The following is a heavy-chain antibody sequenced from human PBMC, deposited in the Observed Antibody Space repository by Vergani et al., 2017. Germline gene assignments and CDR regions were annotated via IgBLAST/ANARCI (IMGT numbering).Heavy chain of an antibody. Sequence: QVQLQESGPGLVKPSETLSLTCTVSGYSISSGYYWGWIRQPPGKGLEWIGNIYHSGSTYYNPSLRKRVTISVDTSKNQFALKLSSVTAADTAVYYCARGSLSGRVYNWFDPWGQGTLVTGSS. CDR3: ARGSLSGRVYNWFDP. CDR2: IYHSGST. V-gene: IGHV4-38-2*02. CDR1: GYSISSGYY. J-gene: IGHJ5*02. D-gene: IGHD3-10*01.